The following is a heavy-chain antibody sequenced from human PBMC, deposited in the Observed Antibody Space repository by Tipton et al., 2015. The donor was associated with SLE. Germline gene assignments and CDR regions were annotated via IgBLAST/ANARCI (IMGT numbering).Heavy chain of an antibody. D-gene: IGHD6-19*01. V-gene: IGHV4-34*01. CDR1: GGSFSGYY. CDR2: INHSGST. CDR3: ARLGIAVAGGYHMDV. J-gene: IGHJ6*03. Sequence: TLSLTCAVYGGSFSGYYWSWIRQPPGKGLEWIGEINHSGSTNYNPSLKSRVTISVDTSKNQFSLKLSSVTAADTAVYYCARLGIAVAGGYHMDVWGKGTTVSVSS.